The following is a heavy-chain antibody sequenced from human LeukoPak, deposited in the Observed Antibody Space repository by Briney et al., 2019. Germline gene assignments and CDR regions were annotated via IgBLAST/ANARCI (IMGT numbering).Heavy chain of an antibody. CDR1: GYTFTSYG. CDR2: ISAYNGNT. CDR3: ARLTYDTSVYYYYYFYMDV. D-gene: IGHD3-22*01. V-gene: IGHV1-18*01. Sequence: ASVKVSCTASGYTFTSYGISWVRQAPGQGLEWMGWISAYNGNTNYAQKLQGRVTMTTDTSTSTAYMELRSLRSDDTAVYYCARLTYDTSVYYYYYFYMDVWGKGTTVTISS. J-gene: IGHJ6*03.